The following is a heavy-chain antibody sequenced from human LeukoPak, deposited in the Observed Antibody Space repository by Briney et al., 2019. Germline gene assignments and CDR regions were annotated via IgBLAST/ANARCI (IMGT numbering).Heavy chain of an antibody. D-gene: IGHD2-2*02. V-gene: IGHV3-48*04. Sequence: PGGSLRLSCAASGFTFSSYSMNWVRQAPGKGLEWVSYISSSSSTIYYADSVKGRFTISRDNAKNSLYLQMNSLRAEDTAVYYCARRGAIRRGPFDYWGQGTLVTVSS. CDR2: ISSSSSTI. J-gene: IGHJ4*02. CDR3: ARRGAIRRGPFDY. CDR1: GFTFSSYS.